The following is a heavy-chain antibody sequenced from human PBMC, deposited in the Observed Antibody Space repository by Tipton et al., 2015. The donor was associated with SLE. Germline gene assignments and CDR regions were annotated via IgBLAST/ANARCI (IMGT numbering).Heavy chain of an antibody. J-gene: IGHJ4*02. Sequence: TLSLTCTVSGGSVSSGYYYWSWIRQPPGKGLEWIGYIYTRGSTNYNPSLRSRVTISVDSSKNQFSLRLTSVTAADTAVYYCARYYYDASGVVFFDYWGQGTPVTVSS. V-gene: IGHV4-61*01. CDR2: IYTRGST. D-gene: IGHD3-22*01. CDR1: GGSVSSGYYY. CDR3: ARYYYDASGVVFFDY.